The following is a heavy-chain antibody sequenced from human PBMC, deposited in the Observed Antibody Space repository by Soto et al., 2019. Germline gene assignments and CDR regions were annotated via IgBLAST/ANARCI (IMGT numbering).Heavy chain of an antibody. CDR2: IIPIFGTA. Sequence: QVQLVQSGAEVKKPGSSVKVSCKASGGTFSSYAISWVRQAPGQGLEWMGGIIPIFGTANYAQKFQGRVTITADKSTSTAYMELRSLRSEDTTVYYCARDEGYCSGGSCLYYYHGMDVWGQGTTVTVSS. CDR3: ARDEGYCSGGSCLYYYHGMDV. CDR1: GGTFSSYA. D-gene: IGHD2-15*01. V-gene: IGHV1-69*06. J-gene: IGHJ6*02.